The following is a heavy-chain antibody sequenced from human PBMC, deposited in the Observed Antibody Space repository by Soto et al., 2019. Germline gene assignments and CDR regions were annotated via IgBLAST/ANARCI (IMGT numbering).Heavy chain of an antibody. CDR1: GFTFDDYA. D-gene: IGHD2-2*01. Sequence: EVQLVESGGGLVQRGGSLRLSCAASGFTFDDYAMHWVRQAPGKGLEWVSGISWNSGSIGYADSVKGRFTISRDNAKNSLYLQMNSLRAEDTALYYCAKDPNCSSTSCYLGDDAFDIWGQGTMVTVSS. J-gene: IGHJ3*02. CDR3: AKDPNCSSTSCYLGDDAFDI. V-gene: IGHV3-9*01. CDR2: ISWNSGSI.